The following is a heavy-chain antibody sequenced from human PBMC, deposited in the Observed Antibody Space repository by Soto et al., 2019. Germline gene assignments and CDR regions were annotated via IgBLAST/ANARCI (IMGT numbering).Heavy chain of an antibody. CDR2: INHSGST. V-gene: IGHV4-34*01. J-gene: IGHJ4*02. D-gene: IGHD1-7*01. CDR3: ARDRPHLHETTGRIDS. CDR1: EFSISAYW. Sequence: PGGSLRLSCVASEFSISAYWMSWIRQPPGKGLEWIGEINHSGSTNYNPSLKSRVTISVDTSKNQFSLKLSSVTAADTAVYYCARDRPHLHETTGRIDSWGQGMLVTVSS.